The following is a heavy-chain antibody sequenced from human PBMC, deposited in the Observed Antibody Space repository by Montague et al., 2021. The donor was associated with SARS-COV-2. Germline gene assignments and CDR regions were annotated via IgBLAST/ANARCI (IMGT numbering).Heavy chain of an antibody. CDR1: GGSLSSYY. D-gene: IGHD1-26*01. Sequence: SETLSLTCTVSGGSLSSYYWSWIRQPPGKGLEWIGYIYYSGSTNYNPSLKSRVTISVDTSKNQFSLNLSSVTAADTAVYYCARHVSGSLTQFHHWGQGSLVTVSS. J-gene: IGHJ1*01. CDR2: IYYSGST. V-gene: IGHV4-59*08. CDR3: ARHVSGSLTQFHH.